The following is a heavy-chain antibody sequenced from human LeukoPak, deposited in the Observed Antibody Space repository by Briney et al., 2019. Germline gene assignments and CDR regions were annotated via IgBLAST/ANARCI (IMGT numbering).Heavy chain of an antibody. D-gene: IGHD1-26*01. CDR2: IYYSGST. CDR1: GGSISSGGYY. V-gene: IGHV4-31*03. CDR3: ARRNSGSYYVNEFDY. Sequence: SETLSLTCTVSGGSISSGGYYWSWIRQHPGKGLEWIGYIYYSGSTYSNPSLKSRVTISVDTSKNQFSLKLSSVTAADTAVYYCARRNSGSYYVNEFDYWGQGTLVTVSS. J-gene: IGHJ4*02.